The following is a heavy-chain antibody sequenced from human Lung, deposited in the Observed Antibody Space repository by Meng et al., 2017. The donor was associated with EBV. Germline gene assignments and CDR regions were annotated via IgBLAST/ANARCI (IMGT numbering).Heavy chain of an antibody. CDR2: IYWDDDK. CDR1: GFSLSTRGVG. V-gene: IGHV2-5*02. Sequence: QITLKESGPPLVKPTQTLTLTCTFSGFSLSTRGVGVGWFRQPPGKALEWLALIYWDDDKRYSPSLKSRLTITKDTSKNQVVLTMTNMDPVDAATYFCAHLIAARPFDYWGQGTLVTVSS. D-gene: IGHD6-6*01. J-gene: IGHJ4*02. CDR3: AHLIAARPFDY.